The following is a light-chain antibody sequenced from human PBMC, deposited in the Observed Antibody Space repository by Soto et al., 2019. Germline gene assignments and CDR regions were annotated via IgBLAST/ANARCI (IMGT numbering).Light chain of an antibody. V-gene: IGKV3-20*01. CDR3: QQFDGSIT. Sequence: IVLTQSPGTLSLSPGERATLSCRASQSVSNSYVAWYQQKPGQAPRLLIYSISSRASGIPDRFSGSGSGTDFSLTISRLEPEDFAVYYCQQFDGSITFGGGTKVDI. CDR1: QSVSNSY. J-gene: IGKJ4*01. CDR2: SIS.